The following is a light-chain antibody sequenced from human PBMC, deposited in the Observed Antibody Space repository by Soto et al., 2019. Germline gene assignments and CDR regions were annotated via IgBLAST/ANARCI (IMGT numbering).Light chain of an antibody. Sequence: QAVVTQPPSASGTPGQRVTISCSGSNFNIGSHTVNWYQQLPGTAPKLLMHNNNQRPSGVPDRFSGSKSGTSASLAISGLQSEDEADYSCSVWDDSLKGWVFGGGTKVTVL. CDR3: SVWDDSLKGWV. V-gene: IGLV1-44*01. CDR2: NNN. J-gene: IGLJ3*02. CDR1: NFNIGSHT.